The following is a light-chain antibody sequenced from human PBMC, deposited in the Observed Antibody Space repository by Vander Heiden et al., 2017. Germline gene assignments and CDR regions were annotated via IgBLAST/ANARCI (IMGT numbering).Light chain of an antibody. CDR2: EVT. CDR3: SSYTSTSTYVV. V-gene: IGLV2-14*01. CDR1: SSDVGGYHY. Sequence: QSALTQPASVSGLPRQSIIITCTGTSSDVGGYHYVSWYQQHPDRAPKLLIYEVTNRPSGVSNRFSGSKSGNTASLTISGLLAEDEADYHCSSYTSTSTYVVFGGGTKLTVL. J-gene: IGLJ2*01.